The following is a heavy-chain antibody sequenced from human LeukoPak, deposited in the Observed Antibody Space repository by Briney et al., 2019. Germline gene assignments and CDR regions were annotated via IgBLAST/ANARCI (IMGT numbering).Heavy chain of an antibody. CDR1: GYTFTSYY. CDR2: INPSGGST. V-gene: IGHV1-46*01. J-gene: IGHJ4*02. Sequence: ASVKVSCKASGYTFTSYYMHWVRQAPGQGLEWMGIINPSGGSTSYAQKFQGRVTMTRDTSTSTVYMELSSLRSEDTAVYYCASSGYCSSTSCSFFDYWGQGTLVTVSS. CDR3: ASSGYCSSTSCSFFDY. D-gene: IGHD2-2*01.